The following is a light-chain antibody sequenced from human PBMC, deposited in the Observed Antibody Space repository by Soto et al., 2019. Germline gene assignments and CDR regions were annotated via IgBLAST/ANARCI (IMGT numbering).Light chain of an antibody. CDR1: QSVNTY. J-gene: IGKJ5*01. CDR2: DAS. V-gene: IGKV3-11*01. Sequence: EIVLTQSPATLSLSPGERATLSCRASQSVNTYLAWYQQKPGQAPRLLIYDASNRATGIPARFSGSGSGTDFTLTISRLEPEDFAVYYCQQYGSSPLFGQGTRLEIK. CDR3: QQYGSSPL.